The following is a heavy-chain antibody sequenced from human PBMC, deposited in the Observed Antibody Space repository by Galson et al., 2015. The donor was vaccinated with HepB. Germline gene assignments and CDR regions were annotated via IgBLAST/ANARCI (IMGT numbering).Heavy chain of an antibody. D-gene: IGHD6-6*01. CDR3: AYSSSSGLVPLDY. Sequence: SVKVSCKASGYTFTSYGISWVRQAPGQGLEWMGWISAYNGNTNYAQKLQGRVTMTTDTPTSTAYMELRSLRSDDTAVYYCAYSSSSGLVPLDYWGQGTLVTVSS. CDR1: GYTFTSYG. CDR2: ISAYNGNT. V-gene: IGHV1-18*01. J-gene: IGHJ4*02.